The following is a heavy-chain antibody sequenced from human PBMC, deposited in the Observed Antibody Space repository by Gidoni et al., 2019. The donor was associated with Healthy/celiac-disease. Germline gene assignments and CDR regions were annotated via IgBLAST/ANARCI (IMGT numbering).Heavy chain of an antibody. CDR3: ARSPYEGYYYYMDV. D-gene: IGHD5-12*01. Sequence: QVQLQESGPGLVKPSETLSLTWTVSGGSISSYYWSWIRQPPGKGLEWIGYIYYSGSTNYNPSLKSRVTISVDTSKNQFSLKLSSVTAADTAVYYCARSPYEGYYYYMDVWGKGTTVTVSS. CDR1: GGSISSYY. J-gene: IGHJ6*03. V-gene: IGHV4-59*01. CDR2: IYYSGST.